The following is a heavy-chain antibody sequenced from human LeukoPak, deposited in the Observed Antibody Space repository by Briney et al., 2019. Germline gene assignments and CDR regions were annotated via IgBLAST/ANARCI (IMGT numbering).Heavy chain of an antibody. CDR3: ARAGRNIAVAGVGY. Sequence: PSETLSLTCTVSGGSISSYYWSWIRQPPGKGLEWIGYIYYSGSTNYNPSLKSRVTISVDTSKNQFSLKLSSVTAADTAVYYCARAGRNIAVAGVGYWGQGTLVTVSS. D-gene: IGHD6-19*01. CDR1: GGSISSYY. V-gene: IGHV4-59*01. CDR2: IYYSGST. J-gene: IGHJ4*02.